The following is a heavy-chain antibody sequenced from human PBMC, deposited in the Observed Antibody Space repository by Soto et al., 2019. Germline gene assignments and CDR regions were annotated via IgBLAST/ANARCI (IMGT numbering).Heavy chain of an antibody. J-gene: IGHJ6*04. CDR2: IWYDGSNK. Sequence: GGSLRLSCAASGFTFSSYGMHWVRQAPGKGLEWVAVIWYDGSNKYYADSVKGRFTISRDNSKNTLYLQMNSLRAEDTAVYFCARGDWFLGRPYGMDVWGKGTTVAVSS. CDR1: GFTFSSYG. D-gene: IGHD3-3*01. V-gene: IGHV3-33*01. CDR3: ARGDWFLGRPYGMDV.